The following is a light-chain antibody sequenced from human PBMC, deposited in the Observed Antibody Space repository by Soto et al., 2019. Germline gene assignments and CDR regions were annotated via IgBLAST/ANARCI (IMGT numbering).Light chain of an antibody. J-gene: IGKJ3*01. V-gene: IGKV3-20*01. CDR2: AAS. CDR1: QSVNSDY. CDR3: QQYGGSPFT. Sequence: EIVLTQSPGTLSLSPGERATLSCRASQSVNSDYLAWYQQKPGQAPRLLIYAASCRATGIPDRFSGSGSGTDFTLTITRLEPEDFAVYYCQQYGGSPFTFGPGTKVDI.